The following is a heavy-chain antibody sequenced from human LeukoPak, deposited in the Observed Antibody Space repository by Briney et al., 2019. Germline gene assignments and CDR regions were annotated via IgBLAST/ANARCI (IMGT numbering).Heavy chain of an antibody. CDR3: ARVGYSLGHGDDAFDI. Sequence: GRSLRLSCAASGFAFSTFAMHWVRQTPGKGLDWVSVISYGGINKYYADSVKGRFTISRDNSKNTLYLQMNSLRPEDTAIYYCARVGYSLGHGDDAFDIWGQGTLVTVSS. CDR1: GFAFSTFA. D-gene: IGHD5-18*01. V-gene: IGHV3-30*01. J-gene: IGHJ3*02. CDR2: ISYGGINK.